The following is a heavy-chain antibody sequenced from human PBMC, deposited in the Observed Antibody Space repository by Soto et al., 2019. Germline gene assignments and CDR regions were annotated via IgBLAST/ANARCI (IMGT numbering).Heavy chain of an antibody. J-gene: IGHJ4*02. D-gene: IGHD6-19*01. CDR3: ARDLSQWLVPAGSDY. CDR2: TSYDGSNK. CDR1: GFTFSSYG. V-gene: IGHV3-30*03. Sequence: GGSLRLSCAASGFTFSSYGMHWVRQAPGKGLERVAVTSYDGSNKYYADSAKGRFTISRDNSKNTLYLQMNSLRAEDTAVYYCARDLSQWLVPAGSDYWGQGALVTVSS.